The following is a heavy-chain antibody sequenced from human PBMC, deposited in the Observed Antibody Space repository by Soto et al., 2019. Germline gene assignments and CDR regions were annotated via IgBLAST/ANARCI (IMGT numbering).Heavy chain of an antibody. CDR2: IYHSGST. Sequence: PSETLSLTCAVSGGSISSSNWWSWVRQPPGKGLEWIGEIYHSGSTNYNPSLKSRVTISVDKSKNQFSLKLSSVTAADTAVYYCARVPGELLDAFDIWGQGTMVTVSS. D-gene: IGHD1-26*01. V-gene: IGHV4-4*02. J-gene: IGHJ3*02. CDR3: ARVPGELLDAFDI. CDR1: GGSISSSNW.